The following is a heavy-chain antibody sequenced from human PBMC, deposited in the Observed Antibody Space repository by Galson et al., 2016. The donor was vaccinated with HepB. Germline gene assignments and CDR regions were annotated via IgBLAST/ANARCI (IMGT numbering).Heavy chain of an antibody. Sequence: QSGADVKKPGESLKISCKGSGYGFAGYWIGWVRQMPGEGLEWMGIIYPDDSSTGYSPSFLGQVTFSVDKSISTAYLHWSSLKDLDTAMYYCAGLWDPNFNPQAATFATHCFDYWGQGTLVTGSA. CDR2: IYPDDSST. J-gene: IGHJ4*02. CDR1: GYGFAGYW. V-gene: IGHV5-51*03. CDR3: AGLWDPNFNPQAATFATHCFDY. D-gene: IGHD1-26*01.